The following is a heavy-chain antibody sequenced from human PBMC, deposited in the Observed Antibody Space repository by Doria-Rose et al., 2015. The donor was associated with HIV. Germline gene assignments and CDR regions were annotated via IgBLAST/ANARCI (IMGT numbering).Heavy chain of an antibody. D-gene: IGHD6-13*01. J-gene: IGHJ4*02. CDR1: GVSLSSPGMG. V-gene: IGHV2-26*01. CDR3: ARIKSSRWYHKYYFDF. CDR2: IFSDYER. Sequence: QVTLKESGPVLVKPAETLTLTCTVSGVSLSSPGMGVSWIRQPPGKALEWLANIFSDYERSYKTSPKSRLTISRGTSKSQVVLTMTDMDPVDTATYYCARIKSSRWYHKYYFDFWGQGTLVIVSA.